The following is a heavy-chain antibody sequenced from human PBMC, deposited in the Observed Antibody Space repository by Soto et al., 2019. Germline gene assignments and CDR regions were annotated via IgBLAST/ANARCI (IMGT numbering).Heavy chain of an antibody. D-gene: IGHD3-3*01. CDR3: ARDGSYYSLWSGYYPSRNGMDV. Sequence: QPGGSLRLSCAASGFTFSSFGMHWVRQAPGKVLEWVSLIWYDGSKKSYGDSVKGRFTISRDNSRNTVYLQINSQRADDTSVYYCARDGSYYSLWSGYYPSRNGMDVWGQGAAVTVSS. CDR1: GFTFSSFG. V-gene: IGHV3-33*01. J-gene: IGHJ6*02. CDR2: IWYDGSKK.